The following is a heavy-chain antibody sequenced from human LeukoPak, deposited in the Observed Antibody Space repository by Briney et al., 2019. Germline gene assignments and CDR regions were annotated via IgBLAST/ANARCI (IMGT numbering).Heavy chain of an antibody. J-gene: IGHJ3*02. CDR3: ARDLDNLGAFDI. CDR1: GFTVSSNY. CDR2: IYSSGST. V-gene: IGHV3-53*01. D-gene: IGHD1-14*01. Sequence: GGSLRLSCAASGFTVSSNYMSWVRQAPGKGLEWVSVIYSSGSTYYADSVKGRFTISRDNSKNTLYLQMNSLRAEDTAVYYCARDLDNLGAFDIWGQGTMVTVSS.